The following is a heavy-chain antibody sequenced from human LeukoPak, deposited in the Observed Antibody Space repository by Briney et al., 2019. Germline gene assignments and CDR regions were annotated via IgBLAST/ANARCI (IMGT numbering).Heavy chain of an antibody. Sequence: GGSLRLSCAASGFTFSSYSIHWVRRAPGKGLEWVAVISYDGSNKYYADSVKGRFTISRDNSKNTLYLQVNSLRAEDTAVYYCARSIMIFGVARGLGDWFDPWGQGTLVTVSS. J-gene: IGHJ5*02. D-gene: IGHD3-3*01. V-gene: IGHV3-30-3*01. CDR3: ARSIMIFGVARGLGDWFDP. CDR2: ISYDGSNK. CDR1: GFTFSSYS.